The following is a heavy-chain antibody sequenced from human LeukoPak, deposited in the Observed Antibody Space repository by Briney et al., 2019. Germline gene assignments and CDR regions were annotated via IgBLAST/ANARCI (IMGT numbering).Heavy chain of an antibody. D-gene: IGHD1-26*01. V-gene: IGHV3-7*01. Sequence: GGSLRLSCAASGSTSSRYYMSWVRQTPEKGLEWVANINQEGSEKNYVDSVKGRFTISRDNAKNSLYLQMNRLRAEDTAVYYCASAAGWESAYWGQGTLVTVSS. CDR3: ASAAGWESAY. CDR2: INQEGSEK. CDR1: GSTSSRYY. J-gene: IGHJ4*02.